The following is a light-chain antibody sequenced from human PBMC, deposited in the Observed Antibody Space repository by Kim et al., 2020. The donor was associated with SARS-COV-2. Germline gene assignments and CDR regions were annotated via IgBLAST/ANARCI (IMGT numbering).Light chain of an antibody. CDR2: EVS. V-gene: IGLV2-8*01. CDR1: SSDVGFYNH. Sequence: QSLLTQPPSASGSPGQSVTISCTGTSSDVGFYNHVSWYQQYPGKAPKLMIYEVSKRPSGVPDRFSGSKAGNAASLTVSGLQAEDEADYYCSSYAGSDNYVFGTGTKVTVL. CDR3: SSYAGSDNYV. J-gene: IGLJ1*01.